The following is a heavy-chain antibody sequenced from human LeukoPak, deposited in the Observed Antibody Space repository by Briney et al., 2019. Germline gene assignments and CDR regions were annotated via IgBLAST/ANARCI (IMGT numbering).Heavy chain of an antibody. J-gene: IGHJ6*03. CDR2: INHSGST. CDR1: GGSFSGYY. Sequence: SETLSLTCAVYGGSFSGYYWSWIRQPPGKGLEWIGEINHSGSTNYNPSLKSRVTISVDTSKNQFSLKLSSVTAADTAVYYCAREAARPSYYYYYYMDVWGEGTTVTVSS. V-gene: IGHV4-34*01. D-gene: IGHD6-6*01. CDR3: AREAARPSYYYYYYMDV.